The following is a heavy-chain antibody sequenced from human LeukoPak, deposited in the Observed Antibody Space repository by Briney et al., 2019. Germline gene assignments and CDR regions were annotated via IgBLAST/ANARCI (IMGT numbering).Heavy chain of an antibody. CDR1: GFTFSSFV. V-gene: IGHV3-23*01. Sequence: GGSLRLSCTASGFTFSSFVMSWVRQAPGKGLEWVSAIGGSATRIYYANSVKGRFTISRDNSRNTLYLQMNSLRAEDTAVYYCAKEVTLAAAAPGYYYYGMDVWGQGTTVTVSS. CDR2: IGGSATRI. CDR3: AKEVTLAAAAPGYYYYGMDV. D-gene: IGHD6-13*01. J-gene: IGHJ6*02.